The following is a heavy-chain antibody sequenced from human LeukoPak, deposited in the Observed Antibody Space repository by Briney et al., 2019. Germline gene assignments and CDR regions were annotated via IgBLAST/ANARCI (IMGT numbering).Heavy chain of an antibody. J-gene: IGHJ4*02. V-gene: IGHV1-69*04. D-gene: IGHD6-13*01. CDR2: IIPIFDIA. Sequence: GSSVNLSCKASGGTFSSYAISWVRQAPGQGLEWMGRIIPIFDIANYAQKLQGRVTITAHKSTSTAYMELSSLRSEDTAVYYCARGPAATAGVAAAGSYNFDYWGQGTLVT. CDR1: GGTFSSYA. CDR3: ARGPAATAGVAAAGSYNFDY.